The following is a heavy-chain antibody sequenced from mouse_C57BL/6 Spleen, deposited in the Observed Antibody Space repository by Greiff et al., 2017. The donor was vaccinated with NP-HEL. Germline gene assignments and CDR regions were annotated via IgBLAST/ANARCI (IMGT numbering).Heavy chain of an antibody. J-gene: IGHJ2*01. V-gene: IGHV5-6*01. CDR1: GFTFSSYG. D-gene: IGHD1-1*01. CDR2: ISSGGSYT. Sequence: EVKLMESGGDLVKPGGSLKLSCAASGFTFSSYGMSWVRQTPDKRLEWVATISSGGSYTYYPDSVKGRFTISRDNAKNTLYLQMSSLKSEDTAMYYCARHNTGFDYWGQGTTLTVSS. CDR3: ARHNTGFDY.